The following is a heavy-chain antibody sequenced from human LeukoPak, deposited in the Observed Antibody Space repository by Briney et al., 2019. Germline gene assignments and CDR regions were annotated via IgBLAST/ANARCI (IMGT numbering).Heavy chain of an antibody. D-gene: IGHD6-19*01. V-gene: IGHV1-8*02. CDR1: GYTFTSYG. J-gene: IGHJ4*02. Sequence: ASVKVSCKASGYTFTSYGISWVRQAPGQGLEWMGWMNPNSGNTGYAQKFQGRVTMTRNTSISTAYMELSSLRSEDTAVYYCAREGHSSGWYPGGNWGQGTLVTVSS. CDR2: MNPNSGNT. CDR3: AREGHSSGWYPGGN.